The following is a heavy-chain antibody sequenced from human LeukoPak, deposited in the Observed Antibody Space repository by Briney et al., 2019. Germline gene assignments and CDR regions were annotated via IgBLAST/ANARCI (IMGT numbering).Heavy chain of an antibody. D-gene: IGHD6-13*01. J-gene: IGHJ5*02. CDR2: IYISGSA. V-gene: IGHV4-4*07. Sequence: SETLSLTCTVSGGSISSYYWSWIRQAAGKGLEWIGRIYISGSANYNPSLKSRVTMSVDTSKNQFSLKLSSVTAADTAVYYCARGCSAGTPHNWFDPWGQGTLVTVSS. CDR3: ARGCSAGTPHNWFDP. CDR1: GGSISSYY.